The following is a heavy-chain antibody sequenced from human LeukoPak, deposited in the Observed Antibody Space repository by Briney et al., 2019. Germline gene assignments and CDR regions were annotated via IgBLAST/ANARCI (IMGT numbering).Heavy chain of an antibody. V-gene: IGHV3-66*01. D-gene: IGHD3-3*01. Sequence: PGGSLRLSCSASGFTVSSNYMSWVRQAPGKGLECVSMIYSGGATYYADSVKGRFTISRDNSKNTLYLQMNSLRAEDTAVYYCARSLRNAFDIWGQGTMVTVSS. CDR2: IYSGGAT. J-gene: IGHJ3*02. CDR1: GFTVSSNY. CDR3: ARSLRNAFDI.